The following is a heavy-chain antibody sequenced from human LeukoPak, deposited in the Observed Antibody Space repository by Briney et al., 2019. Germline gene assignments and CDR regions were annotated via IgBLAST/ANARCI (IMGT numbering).Heavy chain of an antibody. D-gene: IGHD1-1*01. CDR1: GFTFSNYA. J-gene: IGHJ4*02. Sequence: GGSLRLSCAASGFTFSNYAMSWVRQAPGKGLEWVSGISWNSDSIGYADSVKGRFTISRDNAKNSLYLQMNSLRAEDTAVYYCASLLERRLSYDYWGQGTLVTVSS. V-gene: IGHV3-20*04. CDR2: ISWNSDSI. CDR3: ASLLERRLSYDY.